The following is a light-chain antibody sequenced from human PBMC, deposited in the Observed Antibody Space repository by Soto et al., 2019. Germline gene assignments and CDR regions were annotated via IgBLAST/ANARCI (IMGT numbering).Light chain of an antibody. CDR3: AAWDDSLSGL. Sequence: QSVLTQPPSGSGTPGQRVTIPCSGSSSNIGSNYVYWYQQLPGTAPKLLIYRNNQRPSGVPDRFSGSKSGTSASLAISGLRSEDEADYYCAAWDDSLSGLFGGGTQLTVL. J-gene: IGLJ3*02. CDR1: SSNIGSNY. CDR2: RNN. V-gene: IGLV1-47*01.